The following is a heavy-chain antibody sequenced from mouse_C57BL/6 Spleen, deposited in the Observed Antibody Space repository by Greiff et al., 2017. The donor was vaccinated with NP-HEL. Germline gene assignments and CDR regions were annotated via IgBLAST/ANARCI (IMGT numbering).Heavy chain of an antibody. V-gene: IGHV5-17*01. CDR3: ATFITTVVAFDY. CDR1: GFTFSDYG. CDR2: ISSGSSTI. J-gene: IGHJ2*01. D-gene: IGHD1-1*01. Sequence: EVHLVESGGGLVKPGGSLKLSCAASGFTFSDYGMHWVRQAPEKGLEWVAYISSGSSTIYYADTVKGRFTISRDNAKKTPFLQMTSLRSEDTAMYYCATFITTVVAFDYWGQGTTLTVSS.